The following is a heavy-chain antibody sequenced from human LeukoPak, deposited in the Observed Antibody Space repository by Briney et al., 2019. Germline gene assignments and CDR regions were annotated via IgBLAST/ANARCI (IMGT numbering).Heavy chain of an antibody. V-gene: IGHV3-11*04. CDR2: ISSSGSTI. Sequence: GGSLRLSCAASGFTFRDYYMSWIRQTPGKGLEWVSYISSSGSTIYYADSVKGRFTISRDNAKNSLYLQMNSLRAEDTAVYYCARAILYGSGSYNDYWGQGTLVTVSS. CDR3: ARAILYGSGSYNDY. J-gene: IGHJ4*02. D-gene: IGHD3-10*01. CDR1: GFTFRDYY.